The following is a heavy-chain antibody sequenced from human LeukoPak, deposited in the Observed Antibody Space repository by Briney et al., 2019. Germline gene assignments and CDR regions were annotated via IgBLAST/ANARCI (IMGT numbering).Heavy chain of an antibody. V-gene: IGHV3-9*01. J-gene: IGHJ4*02. CDR3: ARDLSIITIFGVVSL. CDR2: ISWNSGSI. D-gene: IGHD3-3*01. CDR1: GFTFDDYA. Sequence: GGSLRLSCAASGFTFDDYAMHWVRQAPGKGLEWVSGISWNSGSIGYADSVKGRFTISRDNAKKSLYLQMNSLRAEDTAVYYCARDLSIITIFGVVSLWGQGTLVTVSS.